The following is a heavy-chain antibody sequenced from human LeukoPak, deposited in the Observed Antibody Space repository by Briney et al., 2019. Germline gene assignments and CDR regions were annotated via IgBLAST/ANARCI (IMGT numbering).Heavy chain of an antibody. J-gene: IGHJ6*02. Sequence: SQTLSLTCTVSGGSISSGDYYWSWIRQPPRKGLEWIGSIYYSGSTYYNPSLKSRVTISVNTSKNQFSLKLSSVTAADTAVYYCAVSGYDYYRDYYYYGMDVWGQGTTVTVSS. CDR3: AVSGYDYYRDYYYYGMDV. CDR1: GGSISSGDYY. CDR2: IYYSGST. D-gene: IGHD5-12*01. V-gene: IGHV4-39*01.